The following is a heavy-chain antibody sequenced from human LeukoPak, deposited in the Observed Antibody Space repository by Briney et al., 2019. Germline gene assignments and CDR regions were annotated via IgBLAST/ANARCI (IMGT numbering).Heavy chain of an antibody. V-gene: IGHV3-23*01. CDR1: GFTFSSSA. CDR3: AKQDLHYYDSSGYGPYYFDY. J-gene: IGHJ4*02. D-gene: IGHD3-22*01. Sequence: GGSLRLSCAASGFTFSSSAMSWVRQVPGKGLEWVSGISASGGSTYYADSVRGRFTISRDNSKNTLYVQMNSLRDEDTAVYYCAKQDLHYYDSSGYGPYYFDYWGQGTLVTVSS. CDR2: ISASGGST.